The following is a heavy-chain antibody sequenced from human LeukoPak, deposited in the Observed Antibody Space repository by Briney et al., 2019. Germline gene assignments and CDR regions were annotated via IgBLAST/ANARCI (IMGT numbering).Heavy chain of an antibody. Sequence: GGSLRLPCAASGFTFSRYGMHWVRQGPGKGLEWVAVIWYDGSKKYYPDSVKGRFTISRDNAKNSLYLQMNSLRAEDTAVYYCARLAYCGGDCYWFDLWGRGTLVTISS. D-gene: IGHD2-21*02. CDR2: IWYDGSKK. V-gene: IGHV3-33*03. CDR3: ARLAYCGGDCYWFDL. CDR1: GFTFSRYG. J-gene: IGHJ2*01.